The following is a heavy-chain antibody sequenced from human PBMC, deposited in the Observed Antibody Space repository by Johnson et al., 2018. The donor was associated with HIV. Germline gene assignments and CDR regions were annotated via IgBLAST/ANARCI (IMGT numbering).Heavy chain of an antibody. CDR2: IYSGGST. CDR1: GFTVSSNY. J-gene: IGHJ3*02. D-gene: IGHD4-11*01. Sequence: VQLVESGGGVVQPGRSLRLSCAASGFTVSSNYMSWVRQAPGKGLEWVSVIYSGGSTYYADSVKGRFTISRDNSKNTLYLQMNSLRAEDTAVYYCAREKTTPDAFDIWGQGTMVTVSS. V-gene: IGHV3-66*01. CDR3: AREKTTPDAFDI.